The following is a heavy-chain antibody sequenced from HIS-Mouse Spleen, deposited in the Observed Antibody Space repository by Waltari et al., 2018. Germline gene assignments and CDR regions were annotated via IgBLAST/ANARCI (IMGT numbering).Heavy chain of an antibody. J-gene: IGHJ2*01. CDR3: AREIPYSSSWYDWYFDL. D-gene: IGHD6-13*01. V-gene: IGHV4-39*07. CDR1: GGSISSSRYY. CDR2: IYYSGGT. Sequence: QLQLQESGPGLVKPSETLSLTCTVSGGSISSSRYYWGWIRQPPGKGLEWIGSIYYSGGTYDNPSIKSRVTISVDTSKNQFSLKLSSVTAADTAVYYCAREIPYSSSWYDWYFDLWGRGTLVTVSS.